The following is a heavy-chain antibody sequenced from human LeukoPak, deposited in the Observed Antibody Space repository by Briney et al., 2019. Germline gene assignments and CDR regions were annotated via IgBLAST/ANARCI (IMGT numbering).Heavy chain of an antibody. Sequence: EASVKVSCKASGYSFSGHGITWVRQATGQGLEWMGWMNPNSGNTGYAQKFQGRVTMTRNTSISTAYMELSSLRSEDTAVYYCTRGYYDFWSGYPTINDYWGQGTLVTVSS. CDR2: MNPNSGNT. CDR3: TRGYYDFWSGYPTINDY. J-gene: IGHJ4*02. D-gene: IGHD3-3*01. V-gene: IGHV1-8*02. CDR1: GYSFSGHG.